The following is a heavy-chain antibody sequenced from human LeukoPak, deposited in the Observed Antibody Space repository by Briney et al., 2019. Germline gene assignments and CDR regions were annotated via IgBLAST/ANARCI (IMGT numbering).Heavy chain of an antibody. CDR1: GFTFSSYW. D-gene: IGHD1-26*01. Sequence: GGSLRLSCAASGFTFSSYWMSWVRQAPGKGLEWVANIKQDGSEKYYVDSVKGRFTISRDNAKNSLYLQMNSLRAEDTAVYYCARDTSGVGSGSYYSVSDYWGQGTLVTVSS. CDR2: IKQDGSEK. V-gene: IGHV3-7*01. J-gene: IGHJ4*02. CDR3: ARDTSGVGSGSYYSVSDY.